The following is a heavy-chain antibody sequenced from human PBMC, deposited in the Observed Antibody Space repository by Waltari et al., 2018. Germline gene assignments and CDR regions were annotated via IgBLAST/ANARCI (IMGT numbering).Heavy chain of an antibody. CDR1: GGSISSYY. CDR3: AREIAVAGRGNYYYMDV. V-gene: IGHV4-59*01. Sequence: QVQLQESGPGLVKPSETLSLTCTVSGGSISSYYWSWIRQPPGKGLEWIGYIYYSGSTNYNPSLTSRVTISVDTSKNQCSLKLSSVTAADTAVYYCAREIAVAGRGNYYYMDVWGKGTTVTISS. CDR2: IYYSGST. D-gene: IGHD6-19*01. J-gene: IGHJ6*03.